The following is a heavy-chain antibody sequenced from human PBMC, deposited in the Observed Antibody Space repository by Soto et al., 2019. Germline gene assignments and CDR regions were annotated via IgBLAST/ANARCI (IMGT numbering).Heavy chain of an antibody. CDR3: ARDRARYFDCSGSLQMGKDY. D-gene: IGHD3-22*01. CDR2: ISAYNGNT. V-gene: IGHV1-18*01. Sequence: ASVKVSCKASGYTFTSYGISWVRQAPGQGLEWMGWISAYNGNTNYAQKLQGRVTMTTDTSTSTAYMELSSLRSEDTAVYYCARDRARYFDCSGSLQMGKDYWGQGTLVTVSS. J-gene: IGHJ4*02. CDR1: GYTFTSYG.